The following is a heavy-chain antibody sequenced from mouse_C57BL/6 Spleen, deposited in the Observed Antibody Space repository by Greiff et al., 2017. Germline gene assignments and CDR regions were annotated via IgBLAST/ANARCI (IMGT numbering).Heavy chain of an antibody. CDR2: IYPSDSYT. J-gene: IGHJ4*01. CDR1: GYTFTSYW. D-gene: IGHD2-5*01. V-gene: IGHV1-69*01. Sequence: QVQLQQPGAELVMPGASVKLSCKASGYTFTSYWMHWVKQRPGQGLEWIGEIYPSDSYTNYNQKFKGKSTLTVDKSSSTAYMQLNSLTSAVSSVYYCARFYRSYPYYAMDYWGQGTSVTVSS. CDR3: ARFYRSYPYYAMDY.